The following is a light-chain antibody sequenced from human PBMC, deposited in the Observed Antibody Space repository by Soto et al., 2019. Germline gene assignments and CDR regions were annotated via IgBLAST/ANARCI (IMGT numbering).Light chain of an antibody. V-gene: IGKV4-1*01. CDR2: WAS. CDR3: QLYYSTPPGT. CDR1: QSGLNSSNTNNH. J-gene: IGKJ3*01. Sequence: IVMTQSPDSLAVSLGERATINCKDIQSGLNSSNTNNHLAWYQQKPGQQPKLLLYWASTRESRVPDRFSGGGSGIDFSLTIISMQAEDVAVYSWQLYYSTPPGTFGPLTKVYI.